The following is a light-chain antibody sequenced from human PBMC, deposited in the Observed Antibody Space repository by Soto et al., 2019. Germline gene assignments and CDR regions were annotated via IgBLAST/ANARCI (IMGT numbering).Light chain of an antibody. CDR1: QSVNSRH. V-gene: IGKV3-20*01. J-gene: IGKJ4*01. Sequence: DIVLTQSPGTLSLSPGERATLSCRASQSVNSRHLAWYQQKPGQAPRLLIYGASSRAIGIPDRFSGSGSGTDFTLTITRLEPEDFALYYCQHYDNSPLTFGGGTKLEIK. CDR3: QHYDNSPLT. CDR2: GAS.